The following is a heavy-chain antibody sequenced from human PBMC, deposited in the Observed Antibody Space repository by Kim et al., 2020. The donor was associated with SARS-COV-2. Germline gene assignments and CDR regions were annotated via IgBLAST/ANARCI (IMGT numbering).Heavy chain of an antibody. CDR1: SGSFRGYY. CDR3: ARRPAGFDW. Sequence: SETLSLTCAVYSGSFRGYYWSWIRQPPGMGLEWIGEINHSGSTNYNTSLKSRVTLSVDTSKNQFSLKLSSVTAADTAVYYCARRPAGFDWWGQGTPGTVS. V-gene: IGHV4-34*01. J-gene: IGHJ4*02. CDR2: INHSGST.